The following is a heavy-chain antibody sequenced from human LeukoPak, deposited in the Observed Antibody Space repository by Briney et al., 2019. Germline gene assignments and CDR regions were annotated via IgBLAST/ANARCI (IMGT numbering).Heavy chain of an antibody. V-gene: IGHV4-34*01. CDR1: GESFGGCY. D-gene: IGHD6-19*01. J-gene: IGHJ4*02. CDR3: ARLGSAWSEADY. Sequence: SETLSLTCAVYGESFGGCYWSWIRQPPGKGLEWIGEINHSGTTNYNPSLKSRVTISVDTSKNQLSLKVRSVTAADTGVYYCARLGSAWSEADYWGQGTLVTVSS. CDR2: INHSGTT.